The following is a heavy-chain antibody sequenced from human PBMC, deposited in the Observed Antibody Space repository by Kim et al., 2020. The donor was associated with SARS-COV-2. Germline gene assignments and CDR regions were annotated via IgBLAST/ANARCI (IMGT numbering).Heavy chain of an antibody. D-gene: IGHD3-22*01. CDR3: AGEYYYDSSSYPWGY. J-gene: IGHJ4*02. V-gene: IGHV3-66*01. Sequence: YEGSVKGRFSISRDDSKNTLYLQMNSLRAEDTAVYYCAGEYYYDSSSYPWGYWGQGTLVTVSS.